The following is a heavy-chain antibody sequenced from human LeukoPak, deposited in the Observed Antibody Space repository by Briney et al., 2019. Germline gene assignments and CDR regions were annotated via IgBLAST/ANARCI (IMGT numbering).Heavy chain of an antibody. Sequence: SETLSLTCAVYGGSFSGYYWSWIRQPPGKGLEWIGEINHSGSTNCNPSLKSRVTISVDTSKNQFSLKLSSVTAADTAVYYGARRQVTIYYFDYWGQGTLVTASS. J-gene: IGHJ4*02. V-gene: IGHV4-34*01. CDR3: ARRQVTIYYFDY. CDR1: GGSFSGYY. D-gene: IGHD4-17*01. CDR2: INHSGST.